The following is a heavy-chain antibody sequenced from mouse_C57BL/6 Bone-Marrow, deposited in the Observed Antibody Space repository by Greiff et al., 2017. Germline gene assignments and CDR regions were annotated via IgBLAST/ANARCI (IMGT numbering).Heavy chain of an antibody. Sequence: DVQLQESGPGLVKPSQSLSLTCSVTGYSITSGYYWNWIRQFPGNKLEWMGYISYDGSNNYNPSLKNRISITRDTSKNQFFLKLNSVTTEDTATYYCAREDLLCSMDYWGQGTSVTVSS. CDR1: GYSITSGYY. V-gene: IGHV3-6*01. CDR2: ISYDGSN. D-gene: IGHD2-1*01. CDR3: AREDLLCSMDY. J-gene: IGHJ4*01.